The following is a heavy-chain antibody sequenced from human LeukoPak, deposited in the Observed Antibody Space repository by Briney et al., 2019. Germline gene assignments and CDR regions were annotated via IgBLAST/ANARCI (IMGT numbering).Heavy chain of an antibody. Sequence: GGSLRLSCAASGFTFSSYSMNWVRQAPGKGLEWVSSISSSSSYIYYADSVKGRFTISRDNAKNSLYLQMHSLRAEDSAVYFCARNPRGTSPPDYFDSWGQGTLVIVSS. CDR2: ISSSSSYI. J-gene: IGHJ4*02. CDR1: GFTFSSYS. D-gene: IGHD1/OR15-1a*01. CDR3: ARNPRGTSPPDYFDS. V-gene: IGHV3-21*01.